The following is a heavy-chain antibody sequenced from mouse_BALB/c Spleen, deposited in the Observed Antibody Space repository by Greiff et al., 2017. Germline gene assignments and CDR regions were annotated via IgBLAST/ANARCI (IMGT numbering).Heavy chain of an antibody. V-gene: IGHV3-6*02. D-gene: IGHD2-3*01. Sequence: EVKLMESGPGLVKPSQSLSLTCSVTGYSITSGYYWNWIRQFPGNKLEWMGYISYDGSNNYNPTLKNRISITRDTSKNQFFLKLNSVTTEDAATYYCAREGDGFYYIDYWGQGTTLTVSS. CDR2: ISYDGSN. CDR3: AREGDGFYYIDY. CDR1: GYSITSGYY. J-gene: IGHJ2*01.